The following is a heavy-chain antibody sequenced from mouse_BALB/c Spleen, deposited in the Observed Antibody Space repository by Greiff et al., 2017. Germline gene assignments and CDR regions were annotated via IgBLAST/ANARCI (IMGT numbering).Heavy chain of an antibody. V-gene: IGHV1-54*01. CDR2: INPGSGGT. D-gene: IGHD4-1*01. Sequence: VQLVESGAELVRPGTSVKVSCKASGYAFTNYLIEWVKQRPGQGLEWIGVINPGSGGTNYNEKFKGKATLTADKSSSTAYMQLSSLTSDDSAVYFCAKLGLGGFDYWGQGTTLTVSS. CDR1: GYAFTNYL. J-gene: IGHJ2*01. CDR3: AKLGLGGFDY.